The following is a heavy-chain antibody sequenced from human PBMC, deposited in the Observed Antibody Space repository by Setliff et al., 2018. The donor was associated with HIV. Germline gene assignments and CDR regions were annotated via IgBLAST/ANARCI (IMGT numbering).Heavy chain of an antibody. D-gene: IGHD3-10*01. J-gene: IGHJ4*02. CDR1: GFTVSTYY. CDR2: IYSDGST. V-gene: IGHV3-66*02. CDR3: ARLRLYNRALDY. Sequence: PSETLSLSCAASGFTVSTYYMSWVRQAPGKGLEWVSTIYSDGSTYHADSVNGRFTLSRDISENALYLQIDSLRPEDTAVYYCARLRLYNRALDYWGQGTLVTVSS.